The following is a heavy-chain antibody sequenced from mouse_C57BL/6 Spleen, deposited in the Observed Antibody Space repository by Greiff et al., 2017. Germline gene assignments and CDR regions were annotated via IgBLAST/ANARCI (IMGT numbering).Heavy chain of an antibody. J-gene: IGHJ2*01. CDR3: ARGLGSSYFDY. D-gene: IGHD1-1*01. Sequence: QVQLQQPGAELVMPGASVKLSCKASGYTFTSYWMHWVKQRPGQGLEWIGEIDPSDSYTNYNQKFKGKSTLTVDKSSSTAYMQLSSLTSEDSAVYYCARGLGSSYFDYWGQGTTRTVSS. V-gene: IGHV1-69*01. CDR2: IDPSDSYT. CDR1: GYTFTSYW.